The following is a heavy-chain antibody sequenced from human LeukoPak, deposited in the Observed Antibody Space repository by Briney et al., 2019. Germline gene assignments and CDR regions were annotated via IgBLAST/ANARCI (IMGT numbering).Heavy chain of an antibody. Sequence: SQTLSLTCAVSGGSISSGGYSWSWIRQPPGKGLEWIGYIFQSESTYYNPSLKSRVTISVDRSKNHFSLNLTSVTAAGTAVYYCARGSMGHWFDSWGQGTLVTVSS. CDR2: IFQSEST. D-gene: IGHD2-8*01. CDR1: GGSISSGGYS. V-gene: IGHV4-30-2*01. J-gene: IGHJ5*01. CDR3: ARGSMGHWFDS.